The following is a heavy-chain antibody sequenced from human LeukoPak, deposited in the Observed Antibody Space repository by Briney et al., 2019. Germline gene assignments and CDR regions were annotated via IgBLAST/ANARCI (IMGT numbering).Heavy chain of an antibody. CDR2: ISAYNGNT. V-gene: IGHV1-18*01. J-gene: IGHJ5*02. CDR1: GYTFTSYG. CDR3: ARVAAAGSFYWFDP. Sequence: GASVTVSCKASGYTFTSYGISWVRQAPGQGLEWMGWISAYNGNTNYAQKLQGRVTMTTDTSTSTAYMELRSLRSEDTAVYYCARVAAAGSFYWFDPWGQGTLVTVSS. D-gene: IGHD6-13*01.